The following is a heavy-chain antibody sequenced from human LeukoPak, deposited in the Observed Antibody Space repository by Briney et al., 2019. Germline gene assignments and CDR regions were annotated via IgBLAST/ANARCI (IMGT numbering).Heavy chain of an antibody. D-gene: IGHD4-11*01. CDR3: AKGLDYSLDY. CDR2: IRYDGTEE. V-gene: IGHV3-30*02. J-gene: IGHJ4*02. CDR1: GFPFSSYG. Sequence: LGGSLRLSCAASGFPFSSYGMHWVRQAPGKGLEWVAFIRYDGTEEYYVDSAKGRFTISRDNSKNMLYLQMNSLRAEDTAVYYCAKGLDYSLDYWGQGTLVTVSS.